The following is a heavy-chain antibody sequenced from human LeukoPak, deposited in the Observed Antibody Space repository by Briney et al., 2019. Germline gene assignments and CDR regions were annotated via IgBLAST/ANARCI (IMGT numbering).Heavy chain of an antibody. Sequence: ASVKVSCKASGYTFTGCYMHWVRQAPGQGLEWMGIINPSAGTTTYAQKFQGRVTMTRDTSTSTVYMELSSLRSEDTAVYYCARDGDENSSSWSWFDPWGQGTLVTVSS. CDR1: GYTFTGCY. CDR2: INPSAGTT. CDR3: ARDGDENSSSWSWFDP. D-gene: IGHD6-13*01. J-gene: IGHJ5*02. V-gene: IGHV1-46*01.